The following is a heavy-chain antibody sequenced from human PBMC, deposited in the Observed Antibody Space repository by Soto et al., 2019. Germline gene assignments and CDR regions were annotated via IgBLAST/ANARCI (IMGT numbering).Heavy chain of an antibody. CDR1: GYSFTSYW. CDR2: IYPGESDT. CDR3: ARSRSGSSYGLDV. Sequence: PGESLKISCKGSGYSFTSYWIGWVRQMPGKGLEWMGIIYPGESDTRYSPSFQGQVTISADKSISTAYLQWSSLKASDTAMYYCARSRSGSSYGLDVWGQGTTVTVSS. J-gene: IGHJ6*02. D-gene: IGHD6-13*01. V-gene: IGHV5-51*01.